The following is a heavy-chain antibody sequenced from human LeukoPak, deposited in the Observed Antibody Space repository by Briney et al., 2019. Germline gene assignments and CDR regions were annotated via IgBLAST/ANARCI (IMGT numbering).Heavy chain of an antibody. Sequence: PSETLSLTCTVSGGSSRGYYWTWIRQAPGKGLEWIGSIYYSGSTYYNPSLKSRATISVDTSKNQFSLKLSSVTAADTAVYYCARHSPLPYWGQGTLVTVSS. CDR2: IYYSGST. CDR1: GGSSRGYY. V-gene: IGHV4-39*01. J-gene: IGHJ4*02. CDR3: ARHSPLPY.